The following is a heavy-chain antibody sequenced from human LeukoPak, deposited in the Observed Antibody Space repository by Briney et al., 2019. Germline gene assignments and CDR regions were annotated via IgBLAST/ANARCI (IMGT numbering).Heavy chain of an antibody. CDR1: GFTFSSFW. Sequence: PGGSLRLSCAASGFTFSSFWMHWVRQAPGKGLVWVSRINSDGSSTSYADSVKGRFTISRDNAKNTLYLQMNSLKAEDTAVYYCARDDYGDYHFDYWGQGTLVTVSS. V-gene: IGHV3-74*01. J-gene: IGHJ4*02. D-gene: IGHD4-17*01. CDR3: ARDDYGDYHFDY. CDR2: INSDGSST.